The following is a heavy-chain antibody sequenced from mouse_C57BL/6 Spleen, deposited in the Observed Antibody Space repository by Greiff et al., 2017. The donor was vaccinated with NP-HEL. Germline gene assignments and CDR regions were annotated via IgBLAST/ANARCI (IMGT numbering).Heavy chain of an antibody. V-gene: IGHV14-2*01. CDR3: APYGGSSSLLYFDV. CDR2: IDPEDGET. D-gene: IGHD1-1*01. J-gene: IGHJ1*03. CDR1: GFNIKDYY. Sequence: VQLQQSGAELVKPGASVKLSCTASGFNIKDYYMHWVKQRTEQGLEWIGRIDPEDGETKYAPKFQGKANITADTSSNPAYLQLRSLTSEDTAVYYCAPYGGSSSLLYFDVWGTGTTVTVSS.